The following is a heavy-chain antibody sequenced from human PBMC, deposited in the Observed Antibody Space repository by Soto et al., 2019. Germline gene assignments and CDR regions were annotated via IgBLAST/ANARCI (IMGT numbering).Heavy chain of an antibody. CDR1: FFMFSSHG. CDR2: IWYDGSDT. CDR3: ARDQSSTFKGGMDV. Sequence: GGSLRLSCEVSFFMFSSHGMHWVRQPPGKGLEWVAVIWYDGSDTSYADSVKGRFTISRDNSKNMLSLQMNSLGVEDTAIYYCARDQSSTFKGGMDVWGQGTTVTVSS. V-gene: IGHV3-33*01. J-gene: IGHJ6*02. D-gene: IGHD6-13*01.